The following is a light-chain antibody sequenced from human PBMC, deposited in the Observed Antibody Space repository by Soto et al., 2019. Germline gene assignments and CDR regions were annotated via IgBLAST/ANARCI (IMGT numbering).Light chain of an antibody. J-gene: IGKJ4*01. CDR1: QRVSSY. CDR3: QQSSNWPLT. V-gene: IGKV3-11*01. Sequence: DIVLTQSPATLSLSPGERATLSCRASQRVSSYLAWYQQKPGQAPMLLIYDASNRAAGIPARFSGSGSGTDFTLTISSIEPEDVAVYYCQQSSNWPLTFGGGTKVEIK. CDR2: DAS.